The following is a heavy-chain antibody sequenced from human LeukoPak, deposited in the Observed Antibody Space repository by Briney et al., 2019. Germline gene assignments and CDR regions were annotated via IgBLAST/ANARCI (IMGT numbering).Heavy chain of an antibody. CDR1: GFTFSTYW. J-gene: IGHJ4*02. V-gene: IGHV3-7*04. CDR3: ARDLPTGYYISSGYYEYFLDY. D-gene: IGHD3-22*01. Sequence: QPGGSLRLSCAASGFTFSTYWMTWVRQAPGKGLEWVANIKQDGSEKYYVDSLKGRFTISRDNAKNSLFLQMNSLRAEDTAVYYCARDLPTGYYISSGYYEYFLDYWGQGTLVTVSS. CDR2: IKQDGSEK.